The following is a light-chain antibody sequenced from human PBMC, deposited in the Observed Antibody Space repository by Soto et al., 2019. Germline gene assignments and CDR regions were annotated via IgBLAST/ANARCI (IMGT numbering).Light chain of an antibody. CDR1: QSVYINS. V-gene: IGKV3-20*01. CDR2: GAS. CDR3: QQYVSIPLT. Sequence: EIVLTQSPGTLSLSPGERATLSCRASQSVYINSLAWYQQKPGQPPRLLIYGASTRASAVPDRFNGSGSGADFALTITRLEPEDFAVYHCQQYVSIPLTFGGGTKVEIK. J-gene: IGKJ4*01.